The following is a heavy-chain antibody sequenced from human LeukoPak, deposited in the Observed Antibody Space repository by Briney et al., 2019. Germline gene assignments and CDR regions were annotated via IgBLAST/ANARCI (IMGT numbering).Heavy chain of an antibody. Sequence: PGGSLRLSCAGYGFTFSSKSMNWVRQAPGKGLEWVSSISSSSSYIYYADSVKGRFTISRDNAKNSLYLQMNSLRAEDTAVYYCARAHSGWYDYWGQGTLVTVSS. J-gene: IGHJ4*02. D-gene: IGHD6-19*01. CDR1: GFTFSSKS. CDR2: ISSSSSYI. V-gene: IGHV3-21*01. CDR3: ARAHSGWYDY.